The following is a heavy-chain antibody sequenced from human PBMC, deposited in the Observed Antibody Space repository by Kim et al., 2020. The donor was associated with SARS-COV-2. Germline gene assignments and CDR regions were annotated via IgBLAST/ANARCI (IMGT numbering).Heavy chain of an antibody. J-gene: IGHJ3*02. CDR2: IRSKANGYAT. D-gene: IGHD1-1*01. CDR1: GFTVSDSA. CDR3: TRVPGTPLAFWDAFD. Sequence: GGSLRLSCGASGFTVSDSAMHWVRQASGKGLEWVGRIRSKANGYATAYIESVRGRFTISRDDSRNTAYLQMNSLKTEDTAVYYCTRVPGTPLAFWDAFD. V-gene: IGHV3-73*01.